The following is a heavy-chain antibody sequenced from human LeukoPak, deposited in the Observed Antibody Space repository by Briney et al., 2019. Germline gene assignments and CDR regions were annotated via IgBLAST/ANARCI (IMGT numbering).Heavy chain of an antibody. CDR3: AAHYIVVVPAPIPGPAFDP. CDR2: ISGSGGST. V-gene: IGHV3-23*01. D-gene: IGHD2-2*01. CDR1: GFTFSSYA. J-gene: IGHJ5*02. Sequence: GGSLRLSCAASGFTFSSYAMSWVRQAPGKGLEWVSAISGSGGSTYYADSVKGRFTISRDNSKNTLYLQMNSLRAEDTAVYYCAAHYIVVVPAPIPGPAFDPWGQGTLITVSS.